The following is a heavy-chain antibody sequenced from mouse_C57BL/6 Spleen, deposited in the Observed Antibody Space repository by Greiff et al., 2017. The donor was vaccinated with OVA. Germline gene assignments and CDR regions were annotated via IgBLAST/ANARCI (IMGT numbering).Heavy chain of an antibody. J-gene: IGHJ4*01. CDR3: ARYYYGSSYYYAMDY. V-gene: IGHV7-3*01. CDR2: IRNKANGYTT. D-gene: IGHD1-1*01. Sequence: EVKLVESGGGLVQPGGSLSLSCAASGFTFTDYYMSWVRQPPGKALEWLGFIRNKANGYTTEYSASVKGRFTISRDNSQSILYLQMNALRAEDSATYYCARYYYGSSYYYAMDYGGQGTSVTVSS. CDR1: GFTFTDYY.